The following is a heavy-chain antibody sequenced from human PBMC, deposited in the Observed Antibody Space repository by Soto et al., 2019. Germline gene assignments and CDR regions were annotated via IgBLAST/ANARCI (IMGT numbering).Heavy chain of an antibody. CDR3: ARDEHPWENPPDY. V-gene: IGHV3-7*01. CDR2: IKQDGSEK. Sequence: PGGSLRLSCAASGFTFSSYWMSWVRQAPGKGLEWVANIKQDGSEKYYVDSVKGRFTISRDNAKNSLYLQMNSLRAEDTAVYYCARDEHPWENPPDYWGQGTLVTVSS. D-gene: IGHD1-26*01. CDR1: GFTFSSYW. J-gene: IGHJ4*02.